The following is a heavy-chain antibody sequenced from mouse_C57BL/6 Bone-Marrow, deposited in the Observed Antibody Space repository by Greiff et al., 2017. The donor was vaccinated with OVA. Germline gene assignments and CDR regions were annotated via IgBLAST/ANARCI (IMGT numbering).Heavy chain of an antibody. CDR3: ARPYSNYEGFAY. CDR1: GFTFSSYT. CDR2: ISGGGGNT. D-gene: IGHD2-5*01. Sequence: EVQLVESGGGLVKPGGSLKLSCAASGFTFSSYTMSWVRQTPEKRLEWVATISGGGGNTYYPDSVKGRFTISRDNAKNTLYLQLSSLRSEDTALYDCARPYSNYEGFAYWGQGTLVTVSA. J-gene: IGHJ3*01. V-gene: IGHV5-9*01.